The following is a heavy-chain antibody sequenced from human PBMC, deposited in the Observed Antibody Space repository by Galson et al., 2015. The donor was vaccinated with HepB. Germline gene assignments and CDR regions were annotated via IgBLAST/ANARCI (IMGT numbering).Heavy chain of an antibody. CDR3: ARGVVPAAEMGYYYYGMDV. V-gene: IGHV1-2*02. Sequence: SVKVSCKASGYTFTGYYMHWVRQAPGQGLEWMGWINPNSGGTNYAQKFQGRVTMTRDTSISTAYMELSRLRSDDTAVYYCARGVVPAAEMGYYYYGMDVWGQGTTVTVSS. D-gene: IGHD2-2*01. J-gene: IGHJ6*02. CDR2: INPNSGGT. CDR1: GYTFTGYY.